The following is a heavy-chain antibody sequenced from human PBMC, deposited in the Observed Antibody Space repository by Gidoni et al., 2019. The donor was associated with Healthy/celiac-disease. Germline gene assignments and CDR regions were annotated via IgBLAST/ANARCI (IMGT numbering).Heavy chain of an antibody. D-gene: IGHD2-21*01. Sequence: QVQLVQSGAEVKKPGSSVTVSCKASGGTFSSYAISWVQQAPGQGLEWMGRIIPSLGIANYAQKFQGRVTITADKSTSTAYMELSSLRSEDTAVYYCARGRDGYNGGVDYWGQGTLVTVSS. J-gene: IGHJ4*02. CDR1: GGTFSSYA. V-gene: IGHV1-69*04. CDR2: IIPSLGIA. CDR3: ARGRDGYNGGVDY.